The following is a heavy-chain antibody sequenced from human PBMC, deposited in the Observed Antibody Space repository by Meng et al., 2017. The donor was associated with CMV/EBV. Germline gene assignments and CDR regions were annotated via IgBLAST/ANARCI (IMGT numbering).Heavy chain of an antibody. CDR3: ARGPMVRGVIGHYYYGMDV. Sequence: LRLSCTVSGGSISSGDYYWSWIRQPPGKGLEWIGYIYYSGSTYYNPSLKSRVTISVDTSKNQFSLKLSSVTAADTAVYYCARGPMVRGVIGHYYYGMDVWGQGTTVTVSS. J-gene: IGHJ6*02. CDR2: IYYSGST. V-gene: IGHV4-30-4*08. D-gene: IGHD3-10*01. CDR1: GGSISSGDYY.